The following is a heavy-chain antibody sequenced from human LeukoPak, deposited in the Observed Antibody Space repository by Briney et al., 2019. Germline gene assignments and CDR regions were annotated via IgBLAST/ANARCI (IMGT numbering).Heavy chain of an antibody. D-gene: IGHD3-3*01. CDR2: IYYSGST. V-gene: IGHV4-59*11. CDR3: ARVPHDFWSGYHDY. J-gene: IGHJ4*03. CDR1: GGSISSHY. Sequence: SETLSLTCTVSGGSISSHYWSWIRQPPGKGLEWIGYIYYSGSTNYNPSLKSRVTISVDTSKNQFSLKLSSVTAADTAVYYCARVPHDFWSGYHDYWGQGTTVTVSS.